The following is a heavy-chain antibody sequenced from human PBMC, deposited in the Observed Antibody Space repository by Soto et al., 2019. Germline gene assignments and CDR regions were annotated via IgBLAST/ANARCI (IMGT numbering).Heavy chain of an antibody. CDR3: GKGRSYYYYYGVDV. CDR1: GFTFSSCA. CDR2: IIDSGGST. Sequence: GGSLRLSCAASGFTFSSCAMGWISQAPGKGLEWVSDIIDSGGSTYYADAVKGRFTISRDNSKGTLYLQMNSLRAEDTAVYYCGKGRSYYYYYGVDVWGQGTTVTVSS. V-gene: IGHV3-23*01. D-gene: IGHD1-26*01. J-gene: IGHJ6*02.